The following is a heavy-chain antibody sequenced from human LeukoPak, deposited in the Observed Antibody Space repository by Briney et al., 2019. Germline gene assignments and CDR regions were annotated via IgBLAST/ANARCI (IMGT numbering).Heavy chain of an antibody. CDR2: IYYSGST. D-gene: IGHD3-3*01. V-gene: IGHV4-30-4*08. CDR3: ARAGVFWSGSRFDY. CDR1: GGSFSSGDYY. J-gene: IGHJ4*02. Sequence: PSQTLSLTCTVSGGSFSSGDYYWSWIRQPPGKGLEWIGYIYYSGSTYYNPSRKSRLTISVDTSKNQFSLKLSSVTAADTAVYYCARAGVFWSGSRFDYWGQGALVTVSS.